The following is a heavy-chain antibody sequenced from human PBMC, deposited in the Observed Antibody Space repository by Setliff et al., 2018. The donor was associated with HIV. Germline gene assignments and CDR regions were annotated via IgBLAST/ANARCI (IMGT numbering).Heavy chain of an antibody. CDR3: ARVYGSGYYFDY. V-gene: IGHV4-34*01. J-gene: IGHJ4*02. D-gene: IGHD6-25*01. CDR2: INHSGST. Sequence: PSETLSLTCAVHGESFSGYYWNWIRQPPGKGLEWVAEINHSGSTKYNPSLKSRVTISADTSKNQFSLRLTSVTAADTALYYCARVYGSGYYFDYWGQGTLVTVSS. CDR1: GESFSGYY.